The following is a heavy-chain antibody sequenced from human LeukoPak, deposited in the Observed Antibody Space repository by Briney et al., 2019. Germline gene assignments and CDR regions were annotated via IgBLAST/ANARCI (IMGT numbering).Heavy chain of an antibody. CDR3: VKDLGRYRNNCFDY. Sequence: GGSLTLSCAASGFTFSSYAMSWVRQAPEKGLEWVSTISGSGGGTYYADSVKGRFTISRDDSKNTLYLQMNSLRAEDTAVYYCVKDLGRYRNNCFDYWGREPWSPSPQ. CDR2: ISGSGGGT. D-gene: IGHD1-26*01. CDR1: GFTFSSYA. V-gene: IGHV3-23*01. J-gene: IGHJ4*02.